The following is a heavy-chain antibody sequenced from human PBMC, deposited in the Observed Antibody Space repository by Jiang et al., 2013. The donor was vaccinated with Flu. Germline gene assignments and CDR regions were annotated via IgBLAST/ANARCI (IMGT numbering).Heavy chain of an antibody. J-gene: IGHJ4*02. CDR3: ARSLYSYGSAYFDY. CDR2: IYYSGST. D-gene: IGHD5-18*01. Sequence: GKGLEWIGYIYYSGSTNYNPSLKSRVTISVDTSKNQFSLKLSSVTAADTAVYYCARSLYSYGSAYFDYWGQGTLVTASS. V-gene: IGHV4-59*01.